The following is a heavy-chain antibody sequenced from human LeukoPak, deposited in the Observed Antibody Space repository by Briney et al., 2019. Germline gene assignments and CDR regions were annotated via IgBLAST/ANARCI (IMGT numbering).Heavy chain of an antibody. CDR2: ISGSGGST. Sequence: TGGSLRLSCAASGFTFSSYAMSWVRQAPGKGLEWVSAISGSGGSTYYADSVKGRFTISRDNSKNTLYLQMNSLRAEDTAVYYCAKDLEYSSSFFDHWGQGTLVSVSS. D-gene: IGHD6-6*01. CDR3: AKDLEYSSSFFDH. V-gene: IGHV3-23*01. J-gene: IGHJ4*02. CDR1: GFTFSSYA.